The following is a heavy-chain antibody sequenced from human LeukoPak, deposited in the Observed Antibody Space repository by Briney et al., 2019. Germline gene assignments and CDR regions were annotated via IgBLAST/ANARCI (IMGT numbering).Heavy chain of an antibody. D-gene: IGHD4-17*01. V-gene: IGHV3-15*01. CDR3: TTVNPGETPYYFDY. CDR1: GFTFSSYA. J-gene: IGHJ4*02. CDR2: IKSKTDGGTT. Sequence: PGGSLRLSCAASGFTFSSYAMSWVRQAPGKGLEWVGRIKSKTDGGTTDYAAPVKGRFTISRDDSKNTLYLQMNSLKTEDTAVYYCTTVNPGETPYYFDYWGQGTLVTVSS.